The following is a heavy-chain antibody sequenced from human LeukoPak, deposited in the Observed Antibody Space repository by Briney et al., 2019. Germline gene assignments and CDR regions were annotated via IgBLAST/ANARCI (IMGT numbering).Heavy chain of an antibody. D-gene: IGHD6-13*01. CDR3: ARVVGGGIAAAGTDY. V-gene: IGHV3-48*03. CDR1: GFTFSSYD. Sequence: GGSLRLSCAASGFTFSSYDMNWVRQAPGKGLEWVSYISSSSSNIYYADSVRGRFTISRDNAKNSLYLQMNSLRAEDTAVYYCARVVGGGIAAAGTDYWGQGTLVTVSS. J-gene: IGHJ4*02. CDR2: ISSSSSNI.